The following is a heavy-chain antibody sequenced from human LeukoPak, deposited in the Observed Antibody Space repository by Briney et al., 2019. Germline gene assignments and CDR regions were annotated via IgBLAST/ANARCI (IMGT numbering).Heavy chain of an antibody. Sequence: GGSLRLSCAASGFTFSNYWMGWVRQAPGKGLEWVANIKQDGNVKYYVDSVKGRFTVSRDSANNSLFLQMNSLRADDTAVYYCARSRDFFFEYWGQGTLVTVPS. J-gene: IGHJ4*02. CDR3: ARSRDFFFEY. CDR1: GFTFSNYW. V-gene: IGHV3-7*04. CDR2: IKQDGNVK.